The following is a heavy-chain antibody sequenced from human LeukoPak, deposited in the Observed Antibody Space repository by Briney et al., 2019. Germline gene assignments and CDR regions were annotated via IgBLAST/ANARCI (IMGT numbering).Heavy chain of an antibody. CDR1: GGSFSGYY. CDR2: INHSGST. V-gene: IGHV4-34*01. Sequence: SETLSLTCAVYGGSFSGYYWSWIRQPPGKGLEWIGEINHSGSTNYNPSLKSRVTISVDTSKNQFSLKLSSVTAADTAVYYCARASGATDYWGQGTLATVSS. CDR3: ARASGATDY. J-gene: IGHJ4*02.